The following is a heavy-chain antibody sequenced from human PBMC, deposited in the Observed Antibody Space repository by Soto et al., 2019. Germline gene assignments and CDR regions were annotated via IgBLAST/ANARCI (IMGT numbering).Heavy chain of an antibody. CDR1: GGLFSSYA. D-gene: IGHD3-22*01. CDR2: IIPVFGAT. CDR3: ATGVSGYVWFNEF. J-gene: IGHJ4*02. Sequence: QEQLVQSGAEVKKPGSSVRVSCKDSGGLFSSYAISWVRQAPGQGLEWMGGIIPVFGATNYAQKFQGRVTITADESTNTGYMDLSSLKSEDTAIYYCATGVSGYVWFNEFWGQGTLVTVAS. V-gene: IGHV1-69*01.